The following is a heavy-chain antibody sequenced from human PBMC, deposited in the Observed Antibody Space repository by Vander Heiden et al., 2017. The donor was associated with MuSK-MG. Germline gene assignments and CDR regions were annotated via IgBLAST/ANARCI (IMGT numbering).Heavy chain of an antibody. CDR1: GGSFSGYY. Sequence: QVQLQQWGAGLLKPSETLSLTCAVYGGSFSGYYWSWVRQPPGKGLEWIGEINHSGSTNYNPALKSRVTISVDTSKNQLSLKLKSVTAAETAVYFFSTVGGETLDSYFDYWGQGTMVTVFS. J-gene: IGHJ4*02. V-gene: IGHV4-34*01. CDR2: INHSGST. CDR3: STVGGETLDSYFDY. D-gene: IGHD3-16*01.